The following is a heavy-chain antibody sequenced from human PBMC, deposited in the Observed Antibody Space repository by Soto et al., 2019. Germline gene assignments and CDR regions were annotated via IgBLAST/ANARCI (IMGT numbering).Heavy chain of an antibody. J-gene: IGHJ6*03. CDR3: ARDLSRGSNFSYYMDV. CDR2: ISSSSSAI. CDR1: GFSISGYA. D-gene: IGHD3-22*01. Sequence: EVQLVESGGGLVPPGGSLRLSCSASGFSISGYALNWVRQAPGKGPEWVSYISSSSSAIDYAGSVQGRFSISRDNGKNSLYLQMNSLRAEDTAVYYCARDLSRGSNFSYYMDVWGKGTKVTVSS. V-gene: IGHV3-48*01.